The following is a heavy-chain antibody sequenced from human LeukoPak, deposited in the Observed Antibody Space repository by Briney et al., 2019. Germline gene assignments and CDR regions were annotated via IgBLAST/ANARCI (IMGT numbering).Heavy chain of an antibody. Sequence: ASVKVSCKASGYTFTSYYMHWVRQAPGQGLEWMGIINPSGGSTSYAQKFQGRVTMTRDTSTSTVYMELSSLRSEDTAVYYCARGLLGPYDILTGYQKDYWGQGTLVTVSS. V-gene: IGHV1-46*01. D-gene: IGHD3-9*01. J-gene: IGHJ4*02. CDR3: ARGLLGPYDILTGYQKDY. CDR1: GYTFTSYY. CDR2: INPSGGST.